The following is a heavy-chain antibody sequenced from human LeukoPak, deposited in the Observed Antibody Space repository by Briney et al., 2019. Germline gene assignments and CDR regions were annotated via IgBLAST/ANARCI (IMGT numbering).Heavy chain of an antibody. Sequence: SETLSLTRTVSGYSISSGYYWGWIRQPPGKGLEWIGSIYHSGSTYYNPSLKSRVTISVDTSKNQFSLKLSSVTAADTAVYYCARVPNDFWSGYYIDYWGQGTLVTVSS. J-gene: IGHJ4*02. D-gene: IGHD3-3*01. CDR3: ARVPNDFWSGYYIDY. V-gene: IGHV4-38-2*02. CDR1: GYSISSGYY. CDR2: IYHSGST.